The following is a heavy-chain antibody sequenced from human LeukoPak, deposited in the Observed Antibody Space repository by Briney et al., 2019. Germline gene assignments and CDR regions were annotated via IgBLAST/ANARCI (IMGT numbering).Heavy chain of an antibody. CDR1: SGSISSSSYY. CDR2: IYYSGST. Sequence: SETLSLTCTVSSGSISSSSYYWGWIRQPPGKGLEWIGSIYYSGSTYYNPSLKSRVTISVDTSKNQLSLKLSSVTAADTAVYYCARQLGYDFWSGYLYGMDVWGQGATVTVSS. D-gene: IGHD3-3*01. CDR3: ARQLGYDFWSGYLYGMDV. V-gene: IGHV4-39*01. J-gene: IGHJ6*02.